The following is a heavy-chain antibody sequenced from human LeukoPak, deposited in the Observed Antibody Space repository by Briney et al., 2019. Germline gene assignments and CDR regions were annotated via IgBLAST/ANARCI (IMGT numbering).Heavy chain of an antibody. V-gene: IGHV4-59*01. CDR1: GGSISTYY. CDR3: ARDYYDSSGYYYGGFDY. CDR2: IYYSGST. J-gene: IGHJ4*02. Sequence: SETLSLTCTVPGGSISTYYWSWIRQPPGKGLEWIGYIYYSGSTNYNPSLKSRVTISEDTSKNQFSLKLSSVTAADTAVYYCARDYYDSSGYYYGGFDYWGQGTLVTVSS. D-gene: IGHD3-22*01.